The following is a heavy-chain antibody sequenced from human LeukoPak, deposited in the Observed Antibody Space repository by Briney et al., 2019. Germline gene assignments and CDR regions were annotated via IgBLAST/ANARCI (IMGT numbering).Heavy chain of an antibody. V-gene: IGHV3-43*02. CDR2: ICPDGGKS. D-gene: IGHD1-26*01. CDR3: AKDMGGSGRNWASNWFDP. Sequence: PGGSLRLSCAASGFTFGDYPMHWIRQTPGQGLEWVSLICPDGGKSFQADSVRGRFTISRDNSKNSLYLQMNSLRSEDTALYYCAKDMGGSGRNWASNWFDPWGQGTLVTVSS. J-gene: IGHJ5*02. CDR1: GFTFGDYP.